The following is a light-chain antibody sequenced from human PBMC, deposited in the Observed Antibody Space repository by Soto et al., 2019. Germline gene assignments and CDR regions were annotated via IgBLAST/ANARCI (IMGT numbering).Light chain of an antibody. Sequence: QPVLTQPPSASGTPGQRVTISCSESGSSIGTNTVNWYRQLPGTAPKLLIYGNNQRPSGVPDRFSGSKSGTSASLAISGLQSEDEAEYYCAAWDGSLNNVLFGGGTKVTVL. J-gene: IGLJ2*01. V-gene: IGLV1-44*01. CDR2: GNN. CDR3: AAWDGSLNNVL. CDR1: GSSIGTNT.